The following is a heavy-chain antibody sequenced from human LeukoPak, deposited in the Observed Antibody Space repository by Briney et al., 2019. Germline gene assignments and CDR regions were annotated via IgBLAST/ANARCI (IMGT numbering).Heavy chain of an antibody. CDR1: GYTFTSYY. CDR3: ASATPLYIPFGDLWGGFDY. V-gene: IGHV1-46*03. Sequence: ASVKVSCKASGYTFTSYYMHWVRRAPGQGLEWMGIINPSGGSTSYAQKFQGRVTMTRDTSTSTVYMELSSLRSEDTAVYYCASATPLYIPFGDLWGGFDYWGQGTLVTDSS. D-gene: IGHD2-21*01. J-gene: IGHJ4*02. CDR2: INPSGGST.